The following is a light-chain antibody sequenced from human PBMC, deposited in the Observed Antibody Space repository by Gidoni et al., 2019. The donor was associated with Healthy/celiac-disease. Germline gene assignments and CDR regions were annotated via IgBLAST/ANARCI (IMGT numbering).Light chain of an antibody. CDR1: QSVSSY. CDR2: DAS. Sequence: EMVLTQSPATLSLSPGERATLPCRASQSVSSYLAWYQQKPGQAPRLLIYDASNRATGIPARFSGSGSVTDFTLTISSLEPEDFAVYYCQQRSNWPGTFGGGTKVEIK. J-gene: IGKJ4*01. V-gene: IGKV3-11*01. CDR3: QQRSNWPGT.